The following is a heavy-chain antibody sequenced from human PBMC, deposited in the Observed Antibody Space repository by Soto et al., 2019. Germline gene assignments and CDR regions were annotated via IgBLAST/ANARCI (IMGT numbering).Heavy chain of an antibody. V-gene: IGHV4-34*01. Sequence: SETVSLTCAVYGGSFSGYYWSWIRQPPGKGLEWIGEINHSGSTNYNPSLKSRVTISVDTSKNQFSLKLSSVTAADTAVYYCARVKDIVVVVAATQTAPLRQWFDPWGQGTLVTVSS. CDR2: INHSGST. D-gene: IGHD2-15*01. CDR1: GGSFSGYY. CDR3: ARVKDIVVVVAATQTAPLRQWFDP. J-gene: IGHJ5*02.